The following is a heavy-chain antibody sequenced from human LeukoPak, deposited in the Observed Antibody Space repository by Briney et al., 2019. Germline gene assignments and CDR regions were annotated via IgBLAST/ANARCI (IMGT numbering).Heavy chain of an antibody. CDR3: ARGRTLRFLEWLLTF. CDR1: GYTFTSYD. Sequence: ASVKVSCKASGYTFTSYDINWVRQAPGQGLEWMGWMNPNSGNTGYAQKFQGRVTMTRNTSISTAYMELSSLRSEDTAVYYCARGRTLRFLEWLLTFWGQGTLVTVSS. J-gene: IGHJ4*02. D-gene: IGHD3-3*01. CDR2: MNPNSGNT. V-gene: IGHV1-8*01.